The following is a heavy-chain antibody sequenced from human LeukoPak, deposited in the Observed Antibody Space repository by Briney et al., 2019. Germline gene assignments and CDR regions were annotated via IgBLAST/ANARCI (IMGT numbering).Heavy chain of an antibody. V-gene: IGHV3-30*18. J-gene: IGHJ4*02. CDR1: GFIFSNSA. CDR2: ISYDGSNK. D-gene: IGHD6-19*01. CDR3: AKDIEEWLVKGGGCFDY. Sequence: GGSLTLSCAASGFIFSNSAMHWVRQAPGKGPEWVAVISYDGSNKYYADSVKGRFTISRDNSKNTLYLQMNSLRAEDTAVYYCAKDIEEWLVKGGGCFDYWGQGTLVTVSS.